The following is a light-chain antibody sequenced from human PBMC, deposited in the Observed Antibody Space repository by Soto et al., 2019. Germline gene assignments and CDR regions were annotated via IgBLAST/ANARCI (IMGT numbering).Light chain of an antibody. CDR1: SSDVGSHNF. J-gene: IGLJ3*02. V-gene: IGLV2-23*02. CDR2: GVR. CDR3: CSAAGSLTWV. Sequence: QSALTQPASVSGSPRQSITISCTGTSSDVGSHNFVSWYQQHPGKAPKLMIYGVRERPSGVSNRFSGSKSGNTASLTISGLQAEDEADYYCCSAAGSLTWVFGGGTKLTVL.